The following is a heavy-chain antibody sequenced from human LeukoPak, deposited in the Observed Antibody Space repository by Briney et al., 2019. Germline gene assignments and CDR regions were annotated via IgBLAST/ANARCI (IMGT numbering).Heavy chain of an antibody. CDR2: INPSGGST. J-gene: IGHJ5*02. Sequence: ASVKVSCKASGYTFTSYYMHWVRQAPGQGLEWMGIINPSGGSTSYAQKFQGRVTMTRDTSTNTVYMDLSSLRSEDTAVYYCARERGYDYIWGSYRGTKNWFDPWGQGTLVTVSS. CDR1: GYTFTSYY. D-gene: IGHD3-16*02. CDR3: ARERGYDYIWGSYRGTKNWFDP. V-gene: IGHV1-46*01.